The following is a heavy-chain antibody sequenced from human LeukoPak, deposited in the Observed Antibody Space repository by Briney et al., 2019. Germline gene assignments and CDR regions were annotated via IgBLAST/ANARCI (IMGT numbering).Heavy chain of an antibody. CDR1: GYSFTSYW. CDR3: ARAHIVVVPAAINWFDP. V-gene: IGHV5-51*01. CDR2: IYPGDSDT. J-gene: IGHJ5*02. Sequence: GESLKISCQGSGYSFTSYWIGWVRQMPGKGLEWMGIIYPGDSDTRYSPSFQGQVTISADKSISTAYLQWSSLKASDTAMYYCARAHIVVVPAAINWFDPWGQGTLVTVSS. D-gene: IGHD2-2*02.